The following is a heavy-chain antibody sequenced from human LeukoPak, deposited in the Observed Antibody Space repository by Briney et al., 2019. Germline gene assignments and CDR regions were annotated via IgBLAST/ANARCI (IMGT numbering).Heavy chain of an antibody. CDR2: ITWHSGSI. CDR1: GFTFDDYA. D-gene: IGHD3-16*01. J-gene: IGHJ6*02. CDR3: ARGGGLDV. V-gene: IGHV3-9*01. Sequence: PGGSLRLSCAASGFTFDDYAMHWVRQGPGKGLEWVSGITWHSGSIGYADSVKGRFTISRDNAKNSLYLQMSNLRAEDTAVYFCARGGGLDVWGQGATVTVSS.